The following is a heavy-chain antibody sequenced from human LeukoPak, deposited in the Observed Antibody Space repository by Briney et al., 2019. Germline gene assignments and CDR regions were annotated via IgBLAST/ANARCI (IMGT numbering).Heavy chain of an antibody. J-gene: IGHJ3*02. D-gene: IGHD3-10*01. CDR1: GASLTNHY. V-gene: IGHV4-4*07. CDR2: IFHTGTT. CDR3: ARGPLGGEAFDI. Sequence: SETLSLTCTISGASLTNHYWNWIRQAAGTGPEYIGRIFHTGTTNYNPSLKSRVTMSMDTYNNQFSLHLSSLPAADTAVYYCARGPLGGEAFDIWGQGTMVSVSS.